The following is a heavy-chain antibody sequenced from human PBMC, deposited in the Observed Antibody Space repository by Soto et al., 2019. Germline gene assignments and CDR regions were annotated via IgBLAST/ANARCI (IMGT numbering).Heavy chain of an antibody. Sequence: QVQLVQSGAEVKKPGASVKVSCKASGYTFTNYAMHWVRQAPGQRLEWMGWINAGNGNTKYSQQFQGRVTITRDTAGSTAYMELSSLRSEDTAVYYCARSSGYYYLEYWGQGTLVTVSS. CDR3: ARSSGYYYLEY. J-gene: IGHJ4*02. V-gene: IGHV1-3*01. D-gene: IGHD3-22*01. CDR1: GYTFTNYA. CDR2: INAGNGNT.